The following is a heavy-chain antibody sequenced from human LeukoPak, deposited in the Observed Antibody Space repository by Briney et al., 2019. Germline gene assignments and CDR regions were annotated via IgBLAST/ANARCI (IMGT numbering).Heavy chain of an antibody. CDR1: GGSISSSSYY. V-gene: IGHV4-39*01. Sequence: PSETLSLTCTVSGGSISSSSYYWGWIRQPPGKGLEWIGSIYYSGSTYYNPSLKSRVTISVDASKNQFSLKLSSVTAADTAVYYCARLTMVRGVTWYYFDYWGQGTLVTVSS. J-gene: IGHJ4*02. D-gene: IGHD3-10*01. CDR3: ARLTMVRGVTWYYFDY. CDR2: IYYSGST.